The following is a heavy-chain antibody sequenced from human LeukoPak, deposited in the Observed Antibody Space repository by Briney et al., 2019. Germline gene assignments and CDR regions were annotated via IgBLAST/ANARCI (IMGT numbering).Heavy chain of an antibody. V-gene: IGHV4-39*01. Sequence: PSETLSLTCTVSGGSISSTSYYWGWIRQPPGKGLEWIGSIYYSGSTNYNPSLKSRVTISVDTSKNQFSLKLSSVTAADTAVYYCARHVRGAFDIWGQGTMVTVSS. J-gene: IGHJ3*02. CDR3: ARHVRGAFDI. D-gene: IGHD3-16*01. CDR1: GGSISSTSYY. CDR2: IYYSGST.